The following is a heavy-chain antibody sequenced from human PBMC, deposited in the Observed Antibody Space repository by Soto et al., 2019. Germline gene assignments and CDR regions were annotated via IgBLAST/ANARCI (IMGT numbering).Heavy chain of an antibody. CDR2: INHSGST. CDR3: ARGLGGSYYFDY. J-gene: IGHJ4*02. D-gene: IGHD1-26*01. V-gene: IGHV4-34*01. Sequence: SETLSLTCAVYGGSFSGYYWSWIRQPPGKGLEWIGEINHSGSTNYNPSLKSRVTISVDTSKNQFSLKLSSVTAADTAVYYCARGLGGSYYFDYWGQGTLVTVSS. CDR1: GGSFSGYY.